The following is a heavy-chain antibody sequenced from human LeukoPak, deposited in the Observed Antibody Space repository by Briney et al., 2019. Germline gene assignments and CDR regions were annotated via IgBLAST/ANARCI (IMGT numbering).Heavy chain of an antibody. CDR2: IYYSGST. V-gene: IGHV4-39*01. CDR1: GGSISSSSYY. J-gene: IGHJ5*02. CDR3: ARPHYDYVWGNNNWFDP. Sequence: PSETLSLTCTVSGGSISSSSYYWGWIRQPPGKGLEWIGSIYYSGSTYYNPSLKSRVTISVDTSKNQFSLKLSSVTAADTAVYYCARPHYDYVWGNNNWFDPWGQGTLVTVSS. D-gene: IGHD3-16*01.